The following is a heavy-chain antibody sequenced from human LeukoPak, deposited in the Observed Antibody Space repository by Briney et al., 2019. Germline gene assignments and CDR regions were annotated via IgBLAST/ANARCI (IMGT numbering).Heavy chain of an antibody. CDR3: AREGGSVDY. D-gene: IGHD3-16*01. CDR2: IYTSGST. J-gene: IGHJ4*02. CDR1: GGSISSGSYY. Sequence: PSETLSLTCTVSGGSISSGSYYWSWIRQPAGKGLEWIGRIYTSGSTNYNPSLKSRLTISIDASKNHFSLKLSSVTAADTAVYYCAREGGSVDYWGQGTLVTVSS. V-gene: IGHV4-61*02.